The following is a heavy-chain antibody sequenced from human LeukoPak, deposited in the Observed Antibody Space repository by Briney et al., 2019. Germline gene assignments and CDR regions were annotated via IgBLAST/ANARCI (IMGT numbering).Heavy chain of an antibody. D-gene: IGHD4-17*01. J-gene: IGHJ4*02. CDR3: ARSDYGDYPDY. Sequence: GGSLRLSCATSRFTFSSYTMHWVRQAPGKGLEWVAVISYDGSNKYYADSVKGRFTISRDNSKNTLYLQMNSLKAEDTAVYYCARSDYGDYPDYWGQGTLVTVSS. CDR2: ISYDGSNK. CDR1: RFTFSSYT. V-gene: IGHV3-30-3*01.